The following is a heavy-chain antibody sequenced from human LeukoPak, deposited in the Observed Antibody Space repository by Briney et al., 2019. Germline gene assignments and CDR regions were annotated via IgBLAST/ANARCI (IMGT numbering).Heavy chain of an antibody. Sequence: GRSLRLSCAASGFTFSSCGMHWVRQAPGKGLEWVAVISYDGSNKYYADSVKGRFTISRDNSKNTLYLQMNSLRAEDTAVYYCAKDETSYVDKILSSAMDVWGQGTTVTVSS. D-gene: IGHD1-26*01. CDR1: GFTFSSCG. V-gene: IGHV3-30*18. CDR3: AKDETSYVDKILSSAMDV. CDR2: ISYDGSNK. J-gene: IGHJ6*02.